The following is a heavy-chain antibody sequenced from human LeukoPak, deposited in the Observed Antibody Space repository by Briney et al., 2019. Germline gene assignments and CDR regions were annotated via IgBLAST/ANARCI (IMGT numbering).Heavy chain of an antibody. Sequence: KSSETLSLTCAVSGGSISSGGYSWSWIRQPPGKGLEWIGYIYHSGSTYYNPSLKSRVTISVDRSKNQFSLKLSSVTAADTAVYYCARQEWFGELSYGWFDPWGQGTLVTVSS. D-gene: IGHD3-10*01. CDR3: ARQEWFGELSYGWFDP. CDR1: GGSISSGGYS. CDR2: IYHSGST. V-gene: IGHV4-30-2*01. J-gene: IGHJ5*02.